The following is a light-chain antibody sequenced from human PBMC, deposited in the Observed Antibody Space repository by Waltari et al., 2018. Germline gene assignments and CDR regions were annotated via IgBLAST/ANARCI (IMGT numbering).Light chain of an antibody. CDR2: SNN. J-gene: IGLJ3*02. CDR1: SSNIGSNT. V-gene: IGLV1-44*01. CDR3: AAWDDSLNGPWV. Sequence: QSVLTQPPSASGTPGQRVTISCSGSSSNIGSNTVNWYQQLPGTAPKLLIYSNNQRPPAVPERFSGRKSGTSASLAISGLQSEDEADYYCAAWDDSLNGPWVFGGGTKLTVL.